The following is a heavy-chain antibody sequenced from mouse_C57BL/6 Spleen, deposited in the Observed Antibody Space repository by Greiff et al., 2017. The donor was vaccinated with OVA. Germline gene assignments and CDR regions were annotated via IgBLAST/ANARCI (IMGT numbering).Heavy chain of an antibody. Sequence: EVKVVESEGGLVQPGSSMKLSCTASGFTFSDYYMAWVRQVPEKGLEWVANINYDGSSTYYLDSLKSRFIISRDNAKNILYLQMSSLKSEDTATYYCARGATVVADYAMDDWGQGTSVTVSS. V-gene: IGHV5-16*01. J-gene: IGHJ4*01. CDR1: GFTFSDYY. CDR2: INYDGSST. CDR3: ARGATVVADYAMDD. D-gene: IGHD1-1*01.